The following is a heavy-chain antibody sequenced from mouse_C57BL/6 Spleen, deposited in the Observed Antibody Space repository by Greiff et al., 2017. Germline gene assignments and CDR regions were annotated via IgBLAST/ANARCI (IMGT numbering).Heavy chain of an antibody. J-gene: IGHJ1*03. CDR1: GYTFTDYY. V-gene: IGHV1-26*01. CDR3: ARRDLTRYFDV. CDR2: INPNNGGT. D-gene: IGHD4-1*01. Sequence: EVQLQQSGPELVKPGASVKISCKASGYTFTDYYMNWVKQSHGKSLEWIGDINPNNGGTSYNQKFKGKATLTVDKSSSTAYMELRSLTSEDSAVYYCARRDLTRYFDVWGTGTTVTVSS.